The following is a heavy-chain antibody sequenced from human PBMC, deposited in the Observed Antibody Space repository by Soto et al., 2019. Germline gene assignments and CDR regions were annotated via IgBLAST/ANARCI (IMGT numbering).Heavy chain of an antibody. CDR3: AHRSIGGSWSYPFDY. Sequence: QITLKESGPTLVKPTQTLTLTCTFSGFSLSTSGVGVGWIRQPPGKALEWLALIYWDDDKRYSPSLKSRLTITKDTSKNQVVLTMTNIDPVDTATYYCAHRSIGGSWSYPFDYWGQGTLVTVAS. CDR1: GFSLSTSGVG. CDR2: IYWDDDK. J-gene: IGHJ4*02. D-gene: IGHD3-10*01. V-gene: IGHV2-5*02.